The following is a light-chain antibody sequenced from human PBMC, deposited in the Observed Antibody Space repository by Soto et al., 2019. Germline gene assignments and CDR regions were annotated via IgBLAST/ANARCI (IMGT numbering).Light chain of an antibody. CDR2: GSS. CDR3: QSYDSSLSAVL. V-gene: IGLV1-40*01. J-gene: IGLJ2*01. Sequence: QLVLTQPPSVSGAPGQRVTISCTGSSSNIGAVYDVHWYQQLPGTAPKLLIYGSSSRPSGVPDRFSGSKSGTSASLAITGLQAEDEADYYCQSYDSSLSAVLFGGGTKLTVL. CDR1: SSNIGAVYD.